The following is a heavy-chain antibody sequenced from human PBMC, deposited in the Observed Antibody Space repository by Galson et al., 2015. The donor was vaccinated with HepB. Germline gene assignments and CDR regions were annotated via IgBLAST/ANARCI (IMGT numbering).Heavy chain of an antibody. CDR3: AAASHVEMATIDAFDI. Sequence: SVKVSCKASGFTFTSSAMQWVRQARGQRLEWIGWIVVGSGNTNYAQKFQERVTITRDMSTSTAYMELSSLRSEDTAVYYCAAASHVEMATIDAFDIWGQGTMVTVSS. CDR1: GFTFTSSA. J-gene: IGHJ3*02. D-gene: IGHD5-24*01. V-gene: IGHV1-58*02. CDR2: IVVGSGNT.